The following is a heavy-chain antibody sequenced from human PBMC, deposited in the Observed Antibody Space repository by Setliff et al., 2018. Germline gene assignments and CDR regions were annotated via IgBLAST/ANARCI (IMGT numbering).Heavy chain of an antibody. D-gene: IGHD3-10*01. CDR3: AGSITMVRGGGMDV. CDR2: INPSGGST. CDR1: GYTFTSYA. Sequence: ASVKVSCKASGYTFTSYAMHWVRQAPGQGLEWMGIINPSGGSTSYAQKFQGRVTITRDTSASTAYMELSSLRSEDTAVYYCAGSITMVRGGGMDVWGQGTTVTVPS. V-gene: IGHV1-46*01. J-gene: IGHJ6*02.